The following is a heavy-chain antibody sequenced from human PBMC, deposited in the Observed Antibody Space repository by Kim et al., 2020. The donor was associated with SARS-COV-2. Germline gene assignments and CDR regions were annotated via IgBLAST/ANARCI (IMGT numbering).Heavy chain of an antibody. CDR1: GFTFSSYS. J-gene: IGHJ4*02. V-gene: IGHV3-21*01. Sequence: GGSLRLSCAASGFTFSSYSMNWVRQAPGKGLEWVSSISSSSSYIYYADSVKGRFTISRDNAKNSLYLQMNSLRAEDTAVYYCARDHNSSGWYRPWDYWGQGTLVTVSS. D-gene: IGHD6-19*01. CDR2: ISSSSSYI. CDR3: ARDHNSSGWYRPWDY.